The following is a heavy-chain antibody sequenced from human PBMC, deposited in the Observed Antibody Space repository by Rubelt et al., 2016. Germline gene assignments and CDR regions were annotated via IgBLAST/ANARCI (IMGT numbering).Heavy chain of an antibody. Sequence: QVQLQQWGAGLLKPSETLSLTCAVYGGSFSGYYWSWIRQPPGKGLEWIGEINHSGSTNYNPSLKGGVALAVDTSKNHFSLKLSSVTASDTAVYYCASETYYYDSSGYSDGMDVWGQGTTVTVSS. J-gene: IGHJ6*02. CDR2: INHSGST. CDR1: GGSFSGYY. V-gene: IGHV4-34*01. CDR3: ASETYYYDSSGYSDGMDV. D-gene: IGHD3-22*01.